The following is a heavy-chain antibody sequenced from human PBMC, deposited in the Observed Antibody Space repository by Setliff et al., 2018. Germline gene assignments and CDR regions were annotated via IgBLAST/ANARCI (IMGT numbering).Heavy chain of an antibody. J-gene: IGHJ4*02. CDR1: GDSINPYY. D-gene: IGHD3-10*01. V-gene: IGHV4-59*01. Sequence: SETLSLTCSVSGDSINPYYWTWIRQPPGKGLEWIGFIYYSGATTYNPSLKSRVTISVDTSKNQFSLNLNSVTAADTAVYYCARHQFVGGYYGSVTYRHFDYWGQGTLVTVSS. CDR3: ARHQFVGGYYGSVTYRHFDY. CDR2: IYYSGAT.